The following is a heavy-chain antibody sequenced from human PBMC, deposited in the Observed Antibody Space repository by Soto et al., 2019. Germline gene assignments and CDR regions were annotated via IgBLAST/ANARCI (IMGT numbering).Heavy chain of an antibody. V-gene: IGHV2-5*02. CDR3: AHSRIVGARSTWLDP. D-gene: IGHD1-26*01. CDR2: IYWADDK. J-gene: IGHJ5*02. CDR1: GFSLSTSGVG. Sequence: QITLKESGPALVKPTQALTLTCTFSGFSLSTSGVGVGWIRQPPGKALEWLALIYWADDKRDSPSLKSRLTITKDTSKNQVVLTMTNLDPVDTATYYCAHSRIVGARSTWLDPWGQGTLVTVSS.